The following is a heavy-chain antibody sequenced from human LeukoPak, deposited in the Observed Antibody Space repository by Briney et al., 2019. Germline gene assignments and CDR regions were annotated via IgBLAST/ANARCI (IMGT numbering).Heavy chain of an antibody. D-gene: IGHD3-9*01. V-gene: IGHV3-30*02. CDR2: IRHDGNIE. CDR1: RFIFSSYG. J-gene: IGHJ4*02. CDR3: AKKAPGDWVPLDS. Sequence: GGSLRLSCAASRFIFSSYGMHWVRQAPGKGLEWVAYIRHDGNIEDYAESVKGRFIISRDNSKSTLYLQMNSLRIEDTAVFYCAKKAPGDWVPLDSWGQGTLVTVSS.